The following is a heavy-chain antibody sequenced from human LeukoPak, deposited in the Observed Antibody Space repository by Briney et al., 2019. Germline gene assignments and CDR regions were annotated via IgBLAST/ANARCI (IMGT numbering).Heavy chain of an antibody. CDR3: ARDHYDFWSGYSNWFDP. V-gene: IGHV4-4*07. CDR1: GGSISSYY. CDR2: IYTSGST. Sequence: PSETLSLTCTVSGGSISSYYWSWIRQPAGKGLEWIGRIYTSGSTNYNPSLKSRVTRSVDTSKNQFSLKLSSVTAADTAVYYCARDHYDFWSGYSNWFDPWGQGTLVTVSS. D-gene: IGHD3-3*01. J-gene: IGHJ5*02.